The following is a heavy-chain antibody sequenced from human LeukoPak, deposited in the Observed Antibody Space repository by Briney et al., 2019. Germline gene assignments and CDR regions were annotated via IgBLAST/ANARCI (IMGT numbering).Heavy chain of an antibody. J-gene: IGHJ4*02. Sequence: GGSLRLSCAASGFTFSSYGMHWVRQGPGKGLEWVTFTAYDGNKKYYADSVKGRFTISRDNSKNTLYLQMNSLRAEDTAVYYCAKDRRGVVVVAATDYWGQGTLVTVSS. CDR1: GFTFSSYG. D-gene: IGHD2-15*01. CDR3: AKDRRGVVVVAATDY. V-gene: IGHV3-30*02. CDR2: TAYDGNKK.